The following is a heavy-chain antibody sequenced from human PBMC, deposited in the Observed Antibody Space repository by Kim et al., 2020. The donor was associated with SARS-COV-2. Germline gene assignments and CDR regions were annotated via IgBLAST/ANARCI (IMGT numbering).Heavy chain of an antibody. D-gene: IGHD3-10*01. CDR1: GYISTTYA. J-gene: IGHJ6*02. V-gene: IGHV7-4-1*02. Sequence: ASVKVSCKTSGYISTTYAVNWVRRAPGQGLEWMGWINSNTGKPTYARAFIGRFVFSLDTSVSTAYLQISNLKAEDTGVYYCAIPKGTLRGVYPGGYYGMDVWGQGTTVTVSS. CDR2: INSNTGKP. CDR3: AIPKGTLRGVYPGGYYGMDV.